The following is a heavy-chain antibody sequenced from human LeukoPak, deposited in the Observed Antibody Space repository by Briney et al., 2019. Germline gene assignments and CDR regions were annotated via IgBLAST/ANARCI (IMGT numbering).Heavy chain of an antibody. J-gene: IGHJ4*02. D-gene: IGHD6-13*01. CDR1: GYSFTSYW. Sequence: GESLKISCKGSGYSFTSYWIGWVRQMPGKGLEWMGIIYPGGSNTRYSPSFQGQVTISADKSISTAYLQWSSLKASDTAMYYCARLAISSIWSVYFDYWGQGTLVTASS. V-gene: IGHV5-51*01. CDR3: ARLAISSIWSVYFDY. CDR2: IYPGGSNT.